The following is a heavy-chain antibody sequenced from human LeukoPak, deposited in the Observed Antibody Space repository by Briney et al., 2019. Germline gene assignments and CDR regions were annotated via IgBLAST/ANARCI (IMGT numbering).Heavy chain of an antibody. J-gene: IGHJ5*02. CDR2: ISSSGSTI. D-gene: IGHD6-13*01. CDR1: GFTFSSYE. V-gene: IGHV3-48*03. CDR3: ARGLAAAGRGAYNWFDP. Sequence: GGSLRLSCAASGFTFSSYEMNWVRQAPGKGLEWVSYISSSGSTIYYADSVKGRFTISRDNAKNSLYLQMNSLRAEDTAVYYCARGLAAAGRGAYNWFDPWGQGTLVTVSS.